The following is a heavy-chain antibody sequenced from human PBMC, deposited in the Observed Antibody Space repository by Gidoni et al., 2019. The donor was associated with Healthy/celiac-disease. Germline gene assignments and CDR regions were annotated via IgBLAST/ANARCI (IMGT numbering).Heavy chain of an antibody. CDR1: AFTFGDYA. Sequence: EVQLLESVGGLVQPVRSLRLSCTASAFTFGDYALSWVRQAPGKGLEWVGFIRSKAYGGTTEYAASVKGRFTISRDDSKSIAYLQMNSLKTEDTAVYYCTRGSDYGDYVMDYFDYWGQGTLVTVSS. CDR2: IRSKAYGGTT. V-gene: IGHV3-49*04. J-gene: IGHJ4*02. D-gene: IGHD4-17*01. CDR3: TRGSDYGDYVMDYFDY.